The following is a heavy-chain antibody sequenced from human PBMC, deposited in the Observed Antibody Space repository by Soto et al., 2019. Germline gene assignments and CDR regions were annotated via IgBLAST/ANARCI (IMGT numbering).Heavy chain of an antibody. D-gene: IGHD2-15*01. CDR3: ARDRYCSGGSCIGRPFDY. CDR1: GYTFTSYG. J-gene: IGHJ4*02. V-gene: IGHV1-18*01. Sequence: ASVKVSCKASGYTFTSYGISWVRQAPGQGLEWMGWISAYNGNTNYAQKLQGRVTMTTDTSTSTAYMELRSLRSDDTAVYYCARDRYCSGGSCIGRPFDYWGQGPLVTVS. CDR2: ISAYNGNT.